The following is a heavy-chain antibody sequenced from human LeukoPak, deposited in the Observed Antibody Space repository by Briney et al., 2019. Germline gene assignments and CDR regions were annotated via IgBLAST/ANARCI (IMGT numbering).Heavy chain of an antibody. CDR1: GYTFTSYG. CDR2: IRAYNGNT. D-gene: IGHD6-19*01. CDR3: ARGITVAVTGYYYYGMDV. Sequence: ASVKVSCKASGYTFTSYGIRWVRQAPGQGREWMGWIRAYNGNTNYAQKLQGRVTMTTDTSTSTAYMELRSLRSDDTAVYYCARGITVAVTGYYYYGMDVWGQGTTVTVSS. J-gene: IGHJ6*02. V-gene: IGHV1-18*01.